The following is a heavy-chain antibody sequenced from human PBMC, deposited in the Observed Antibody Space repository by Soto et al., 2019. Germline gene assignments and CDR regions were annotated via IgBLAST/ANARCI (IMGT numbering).Heavy chain of an antibody. CDR3: ARTDYYGSGSYFDY. J-gene: IGHJ4*02. V-gene: IGHV3-7*01. CDR1: GFTFSSYW. CDR2: IKQDGSEK. D-gene: IGHD3-10*01. Sequence: GSLRLSCAASGFTFSSYWMSWVRQAPGKGLEWVANIKQDGSEKYYVDSVKGRFTISRDNAKNSLYLQMNSLRAEDTAVYYCARTDYYGSGSYFDYWGQGTLVTVSS.